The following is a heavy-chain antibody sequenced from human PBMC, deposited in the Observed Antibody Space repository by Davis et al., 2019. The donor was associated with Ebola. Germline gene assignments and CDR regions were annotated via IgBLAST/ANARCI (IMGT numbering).Heavy chain of an antibody. CDR1: GFTFSSYS. CDR3: ARASIRYCSGGSCYSVPPGNWFDP. J-gene: IGHJ5*02. D-gene: IGHD2-15*01. CDR2: ISSSSSTI. V-gene: IGHV3-48*01. Sequence: GGSLRLSCAASGFTFSSYSMNWVRQAPGKGLEWVSYISSSSSTIYYADSVKGRFTISRDNSKNTLYLQMNSLRSEDTAVYYCARASIRYCSGGSCYSVPPGNWFDPWGQGTLVTVSS.